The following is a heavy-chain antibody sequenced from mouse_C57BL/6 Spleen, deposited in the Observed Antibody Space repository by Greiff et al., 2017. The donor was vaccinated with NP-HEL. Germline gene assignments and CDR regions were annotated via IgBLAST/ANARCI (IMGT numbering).Heavy chain of an antibody. CDR2: IYPGSGGT. D-gene: IGHD1-1*01. CDR3: ARREGYGLYYFDY. Sequence: QVQLQQSGAELVRPGTSVKVSCKASGYAFTNYLIEWVKQRPGQGLEWIGVIYPGSGGTNYNEKFKGKATLTADKSSSTAYMQLSSLTSEDSAVYFCARREGYGLYYFDYWGQGTTLTVSS. J-gene: IGHJ2*01. CDR1: GYAFTNYL. V-gene: IGHV1-54*01.